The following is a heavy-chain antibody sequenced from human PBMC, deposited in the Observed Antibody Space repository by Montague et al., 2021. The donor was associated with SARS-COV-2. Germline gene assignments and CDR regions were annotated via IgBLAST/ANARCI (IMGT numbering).Heavy chain of an antibody. CDR3: ARAGRVRFLEYGMDV. CDR1: GDSISSGGYF. Sequence: SETLSLTCTVSGDSISSGGYFWGWIRQPPGKGLEWIASIHIGGTSYLNPSLKSRVTISIDSSKNQFSLNVTSETAADTAVYFCARAGRVRFLEYGMDVWGQGTTVTVSS. V-gene: IGHV4-39*07. D-gene: IGHD3-3*01. J-gene: IGHJ6*02. CDR2: IHIGGTS.